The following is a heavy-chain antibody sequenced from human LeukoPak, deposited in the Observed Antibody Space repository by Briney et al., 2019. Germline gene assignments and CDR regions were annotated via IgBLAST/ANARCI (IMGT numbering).Heavy chain of an antibody. CDR2: ISAYNGNT. D-gene: IGHD6-19*01. CDR3: ARSEFLAVAKFDY. V-gene: IGHV1-18*04. Sequence: ASVKVSCKASGYTFTAYYIHWVRQAPGQGLEWMGGISAYNGNTNYPQKIQGRVTMTTDTSTTTAYMELRSLRSDDTAMYYCARSEFLAVAKFDYWGQGTLVTVSS. J-gene: IGHJ4*02. CDR1: GYTFTAYY.